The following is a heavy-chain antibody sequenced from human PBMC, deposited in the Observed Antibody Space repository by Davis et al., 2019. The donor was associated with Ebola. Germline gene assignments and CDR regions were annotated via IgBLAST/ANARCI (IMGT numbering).Heavy chain of an antibody. CDR3: ARGMDTTIHYYYGMDV. J-gene: IGHJ6*02. CDR1: GYTFTSYY. V-gene: IGHV1-46*01. Sequence: ASVKVSCKASGYTFTSYYMHWVRQAPGQGLEWMGIINPSGGSTSYAQKFQGRVTMTKNTSISTAYMELSSLRSEDTAVYYCARGMDTTIHYYYGMDVWGQGTTVTVSS. CDR2: INPSGGST. D-gene: IGHD5-24*01.